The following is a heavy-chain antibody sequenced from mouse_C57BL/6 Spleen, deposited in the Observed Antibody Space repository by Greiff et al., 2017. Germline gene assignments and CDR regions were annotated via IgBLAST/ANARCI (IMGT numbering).Heavy chain of an antibody. CDR2: ISDGGSYT. Sequence: EVQLVESGGGLVKPGGSLKLSCAASGFTFSSYAMSWVRQTPEKRLEWVATISDGGSYTYYPDNVKGRFTISRDNAKNNLYLQMSHLKSEDTAMYYCAREGLANWAWFAYWGQGTLVTVSA. J-gene: IGHJ3*01. D-gene: IGHD4-1*01. CDR3: AREGLANWAWFAY. V-gene: IGHV5-4*01. CDR1: GFTFSSYA.